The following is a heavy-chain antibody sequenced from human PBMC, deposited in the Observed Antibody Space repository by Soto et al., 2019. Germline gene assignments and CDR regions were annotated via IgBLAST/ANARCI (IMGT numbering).Heavy chain of an antibody. Sequence: EVPLVESGGGLVQPGRSLRLSCAASGFIFDDYGMHWVRQAPGKGLEWVSGISWNGDTKGYADSVKGRFTISRDNAKNSLYLQMNSLRVEDTALYYCAKGRSYASGLEQSWFDPWGQGTLVTVSS. D-gene: IGHD3-10*01. CDR2: ISWNGDTK. CDR1: GFIFDDYG. CDR3: AKGRSYASGLEQSWFDP. V-gene: IGHV3-9*01. J-gene: IGHJ5*02.